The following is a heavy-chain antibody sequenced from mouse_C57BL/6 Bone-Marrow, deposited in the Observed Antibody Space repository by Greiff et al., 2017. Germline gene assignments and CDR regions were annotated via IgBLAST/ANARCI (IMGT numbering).Heavy chain of an antibody. V-gene: IGHV5-17*01. J-gene: IGHJ4*01. CDR3: ADGNYYAMDY. CDR1: GFTFSDYG. CDR2: ISSGSSTL. Sequence: EVKLMESGGGLVKPGGSLKLSCAASGFTFSDYGMHWVRQAPEKGLEWVAYISSGSSTLYYADTVKDRFTISRDNAKNTLFLQMTSLRSEDTAMYYCADGNYYAMDYWGQGTSVTVSS. D-gene: IGHD2-1*01.